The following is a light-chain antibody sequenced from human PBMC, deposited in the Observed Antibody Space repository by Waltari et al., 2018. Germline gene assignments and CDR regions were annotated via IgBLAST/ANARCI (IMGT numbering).Light chain of an antibody. Sequence: QSALTQPASVSGSPRQSITISCTGTNSDIGGYSYVPWYQNHSGKAPKRMIFGVSDRPSGVSNRFSGSKSGNTASLTISGLQAEDEADYYCSSFTSSGTWVFGGGTRVTVL. J-gene: IGLJ3*02. CDR3: SSFTSSGTWV. V-gene: IGLV2-14*03. CDR2: GVS. CDR1: NSDIGGYSY.